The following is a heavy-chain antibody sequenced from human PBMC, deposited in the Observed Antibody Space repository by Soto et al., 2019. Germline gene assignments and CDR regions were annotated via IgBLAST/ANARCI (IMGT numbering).Heavy chain of an antibody. D-gene: IGHD5-12*01. J-gene: IGHJ4*02. Sequence: SVKVSCKASGGTFSSYAISWVRQAPGQGLEWMGGIIPIFGTANYAQKFQGRVTITADESTSTAYMELSSLRSEDTAVYYCARGPTKGTNYFDYWGQGTLVTVSS. CDR2: IIPIFGTA. CDR1: GGTFSSYA. V-gene: IGHV1-69*13. CDR3: ARGPTKGTNYFDY.